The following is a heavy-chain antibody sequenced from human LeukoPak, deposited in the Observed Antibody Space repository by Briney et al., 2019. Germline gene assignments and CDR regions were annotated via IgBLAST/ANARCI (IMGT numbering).Heavy chain of an antibody. D-gene: IGHD2-2*01. CDR1: GYTFTSYG. J-gene: IGHJ5*02. Sequence: GASVKVSCKASGYTFTSYGISWVRQAPGQGLEWMGWISAYNGNTNYAQKLKGRVTMTTDTSTSTAYMELRSLRSDDTAVYYCARAAIVVVPAAIESMLNWFDPWGQGTLVTVSS. CDR3: ARAAIVVVPAAIESMLNWFDP. CDR2: ISAYNGNT. V-gene: IGHV1-18*01.